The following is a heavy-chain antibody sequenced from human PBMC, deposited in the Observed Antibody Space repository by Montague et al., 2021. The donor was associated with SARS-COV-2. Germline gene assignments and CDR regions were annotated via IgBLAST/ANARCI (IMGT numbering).Heavy chain of an antibody. Sequence: SLRLSCAASGFTFSSYWMCWVRQAPGKGLEWVANIKQDGSEKYYVDSVKGRLTISRNNAKNSLYLQMNSLRAEDTAVYYCARVNVFIAAADARIGYYYYYVMDVWGQGTTVTVSS. J-gene: IGHJ6*02. CDR3: ARVNVFIAAADARIGYYYYYVMDV. V-gene: IGHV3-7*01. CDR2: IKQDGSEK. D-gene: IGHD6-13*01. CDR1: GFTFSSYW.